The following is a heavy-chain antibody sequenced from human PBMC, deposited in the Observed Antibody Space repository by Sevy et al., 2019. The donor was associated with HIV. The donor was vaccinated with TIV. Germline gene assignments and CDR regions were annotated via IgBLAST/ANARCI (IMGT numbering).Heavy chain of an antibody. CDR2: INPNSGGT. J-gene: IGHJ6*03. CDR3: ARGDIVATIWGGVSGDYYYYYYMDV. Sequence: ASVKVSCKASGYTFTGYYMHWVRQAPGQGLEWMGWINPNSGGTNYAQKFQGRVTMTRDTSISTAYMELSRLRSDDTAVYYCARGDIVATIWGGVSGDYYYYYYMDVWGKGTTVTVSS. V-gene: IGHV1-2*02. D-gene: IGHD5-12*01. CDR1: GYTFTGYY.